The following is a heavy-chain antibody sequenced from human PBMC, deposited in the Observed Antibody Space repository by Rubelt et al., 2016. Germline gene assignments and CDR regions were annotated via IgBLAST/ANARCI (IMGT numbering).Heavy chain of an antibody. J-gene: IGHJ6*02. CDR3: AREGVKGSRKDGMDV. Sequence: QVQLVQSGAEVKKPGSSVKVSCKASGGTFSSYAISWVRQAPGQGLEWMGGIIPIFGTANYAQKYQCRVTITADEATGTAYMELSSLRSEDTAVYYCAREGVKGSRKDGMDVWGQGTTVTVSS. D-gene: IGHD2-8*01. V-gene: IGHV1-69*01. CDR2: IIPIFGTA. CDR1: GGTFSSYA.